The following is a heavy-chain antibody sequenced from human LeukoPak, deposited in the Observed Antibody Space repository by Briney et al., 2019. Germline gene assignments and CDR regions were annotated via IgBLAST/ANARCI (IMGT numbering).Heavy chain of an antibody. CDR2: ISHSGST. D-gene: IGHD3-16*02. CDR1: GGSFRGYY. J-gene: IGHJ4*02. Sequence: SETLPLTCAVYGGSFRGYYWSWIRQPPGKGLEWIGEISHSGSTNYNPSLKSRVTIPVDTSKNQFSLKLSSVTAADTAVYYCARARIMITFGGVIVIGPSDYWGQGTLVTVSS. CDR3: ARARIMITFGGVIVIGPSDY. V-gene: IGHV4-34*01.